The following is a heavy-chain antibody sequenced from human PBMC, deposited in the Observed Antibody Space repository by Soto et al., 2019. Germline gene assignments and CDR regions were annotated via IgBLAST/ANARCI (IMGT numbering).Heavy chain of an antibody. D-gene: IGHD3-3*01. CDR1: GYTFTSYG. CDR2: ISAYNGNT. CDR3: ARDRNDFWSGYIYYYYGMDV. Sequence: ASVKVSCKASGYTFTSYGISWVRQAPGQGLEWMGWISAYNGNTNYAQKLQGRVTMTTDTSTSTAYMELRSLRSDDTAVYYCARDRNDFWSGYIYYYYGMDVWGQGTTATVSS. V-gene: IGHV1-18*01. J-gene: IGHJ6*02.